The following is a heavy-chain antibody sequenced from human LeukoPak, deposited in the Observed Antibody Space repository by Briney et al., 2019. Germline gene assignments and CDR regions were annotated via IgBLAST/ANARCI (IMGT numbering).Heavy chain of an antibody. CDR1: GFSFSSYS. D-gene: IGHD3-9*01. J-gene: IGHJ4*02. CDR3: AKDRRRDDVLTGSFSD. CDR2: ISGSGGST. V-gene: IGHV3-23*01. Sequence: PGGSLRLSCAASGFSFSSYSMNWVRQAPGKGLEWVSAISGSGGSTYYADSVKGRFTISRDNSKNTLYLQMNSLRAEDTAVYYCAKDRRRDDVLTGSFSDWGQGTLVTVSS.